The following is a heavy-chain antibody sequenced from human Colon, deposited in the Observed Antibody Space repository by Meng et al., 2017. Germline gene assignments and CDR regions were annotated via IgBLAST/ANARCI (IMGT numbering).Heavy chain of an antibody. CDR2: IYHSGTT. J-gene: IGHJ4*02. D-gene: IGHD4-17*01. V-gene: IGHV4-31*03. Sequence: VQLQESGPGLVKPSQTLSLTCTVSGGSISSGGYYWTWIRQHPGKGLEWIGYIYHSGTTYYNPSLKSRVTISVDTSENQFSLNLRSVTAADTAVYFCARTLRDYGKIDYWGQGTLVTAPQ. CDR3: ARTLRDYGKIDY. CDR1: GGSISSGGYY.